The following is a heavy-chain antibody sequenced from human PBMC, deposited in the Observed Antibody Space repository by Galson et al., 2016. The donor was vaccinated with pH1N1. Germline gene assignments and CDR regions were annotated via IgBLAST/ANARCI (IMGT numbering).Heavy chain of an antibody. CDR3: AGRRGGLYYFDY. CDR2: IFLGDSDT. Sequence: VKKPGGSLKISCEVSGYSFTNYWIGWARQMPGRGLEWMGIIFLGDSDTRYSPSFQGQVTISADKSITTAYLQWSSLKASDTAIYYCAGRRGGLYYFDYWGQGSLVTVSS. J-gene: IGHJ4*02. CDR1: GYSFTNYW. D-gene: IGHD2-15*01. V-gene: IGHV5-51*03.